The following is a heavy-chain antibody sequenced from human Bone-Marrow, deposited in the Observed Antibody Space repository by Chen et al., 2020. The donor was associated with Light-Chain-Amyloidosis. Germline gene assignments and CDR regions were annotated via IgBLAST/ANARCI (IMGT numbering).Heavy chain of an antibody. CDR3: ARRRDGYNFDY. J-gene: IGHJ4*02. V-gene: IGHV5-51*01. CDR1: GYTFPNYW. D-gene: IGHD5-12*01. CDR2: IYPDDSAA. Sequence: EVQLEQSGPEVKKPGESLKISCKGSGYTFPNYWIGWVRQMPGKGLEWMGVIYPDDSAARYSPSCEGKVTISADKSITPAYLQWRSLKASDTAMYYCARRRDGYNFDYWGQGTLVTVSS.